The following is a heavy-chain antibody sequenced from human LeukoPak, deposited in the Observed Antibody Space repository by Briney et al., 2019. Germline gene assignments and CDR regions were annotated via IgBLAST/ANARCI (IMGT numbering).Heavy chain of an antibody. Sequence: GGSLRLSCAASGFTFSSYAMSWVRQAPGKGLEWVSAISGSGGSTYYADSMKGRFTISRDNSENTLYLQMNSLRAEDTAVYYCAKQNSGYAAGNNFDYWGQGTLVTVSS. CDR3: AKQNSGYAAGNNFDY. V-gene: IGHV3-23*01. D-gene: IGHD5-12*01. CDR2: ISGSGGST. J-gene: IGHJ4*02. CDR1: GFTFSSYA.